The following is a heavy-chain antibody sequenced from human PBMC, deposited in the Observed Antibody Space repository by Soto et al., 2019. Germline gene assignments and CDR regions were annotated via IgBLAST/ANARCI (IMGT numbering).Heavy chain of an antibody. J-gene: IGHJ2*01. V-gene: IGHV4-34*01. D-gene: IGHD1-20*01. Sequence: GELQQWGTGLLKPSETLSLNCSVYGGSSRAYHWSWIRQYPGEGLEWIGEFSYSGSINYNPSLKGRVAVSMDTSTNHVSLTMTSVTAADTAVYFCAGGPRYWSFALWGRGTLGTVS. CDR1: GGSSRAYH. CDR2: FSYSGSI. CDR3: AGGPRYWSFAL.